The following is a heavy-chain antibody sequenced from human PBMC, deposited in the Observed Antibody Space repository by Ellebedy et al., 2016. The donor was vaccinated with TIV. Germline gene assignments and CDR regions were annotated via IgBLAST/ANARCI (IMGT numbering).Heavy chain of an antibody. CDR1: GFTFSSYA. Sequence: GGSLRLSXAASGFTFSSYAMSWVRQAPGKGLEWVSAISGSGGSTYYADSVKGRFTISRDNSKNTLYLQMNSLRAEDTAVYYCAKDGGHYYGSGSYWGGYWGQGTLVTVSS. J-gene: IGHJ4*02. CDR3: AKDGGHYYGSGSYWGGY. CDR2: ISGSGGST. D-gene: IGHD3-10*01. V-gene: IGHV3-23*01.